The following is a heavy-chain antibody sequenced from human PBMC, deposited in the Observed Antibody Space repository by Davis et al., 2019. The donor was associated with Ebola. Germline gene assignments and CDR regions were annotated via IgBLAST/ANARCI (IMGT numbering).Heavy chain of an antibody. CDR2: IVSKNIGGTT. J-gene: IGHJ6*04. CDR1: GFTFSNAW. V-gene: IGHV3-15*04. Sequence: GESLKISCAASGFTFSNAWMSWVRQAPGKGLEWVGRIVSKNIGGTTDYAAPVKGRFTISRDDSKNTLYLQMNSLRAEDTAVYYCARGTGMDVWGKGTTVTVSS. D-gene: IGHD2-8*01. CDR3: ARGTGMDV.